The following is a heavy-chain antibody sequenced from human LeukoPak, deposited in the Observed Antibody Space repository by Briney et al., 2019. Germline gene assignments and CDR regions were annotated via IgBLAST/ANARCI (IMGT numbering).Heavy chain of an antibody. J-gene: IGHJ5*02. CDR2: IYTSGST. D-gene: IGHD3-10*01. CDR1: GGSISSYY. Sequence: PSETLSLTCTVSGGSISSYYWSWIRQPPGKGLEWIGHIYTSGSTHYNPSLKSRVTMSVDTSKNQFSLKLSSVTAADTAVYYCGGDQFANWFDPWGQGTLVTVSS. CDR3: GGDQFANWFDP. V-gene: IGHV4-4*07.